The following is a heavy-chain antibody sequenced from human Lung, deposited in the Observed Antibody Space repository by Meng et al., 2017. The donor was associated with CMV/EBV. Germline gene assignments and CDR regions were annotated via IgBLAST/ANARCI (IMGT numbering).Heavy chain of an antibody. Sequence: SXXVFXKASGGTFSNYAVSWVRQAPGEGLEWMGGIIPLYATANYAQRFQGRVTITTDESTSTAYMEVSSLRSEDTAVYYCARASYYGSGSYYHFDSWGQGXPVTVSS. J-gene: IGHJ4*02. CDR3: ARASYYGSGSYYHFDS. CDR2: IIPLYATA. V-gene: IGHV1-69*05. CDR1: GGTFSNYA. D-gene: IGHD3-10*01.